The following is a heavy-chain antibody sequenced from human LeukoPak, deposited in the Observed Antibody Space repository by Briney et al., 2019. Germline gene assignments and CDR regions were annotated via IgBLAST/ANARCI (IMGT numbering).Heavy chain of an antibody. J-gene: IGHJ4*02. V-gene: IGHV1-2*02. CDR2: INPNSGGT. CDR1: GYTFTGYY. CDR3: ARVGWFGELSPFDY. D-gene: IGHD3-10*01. Sequence: ASVTVSCKASGYTFTGYYMHWVRQAPGQGLEWMGWINPNSGGTNYAQKFQGRVTMTRDTSISTAYMELSRLRSDDTAVYYCARVGWFGELSPFDYWGQGTLVTVSS.